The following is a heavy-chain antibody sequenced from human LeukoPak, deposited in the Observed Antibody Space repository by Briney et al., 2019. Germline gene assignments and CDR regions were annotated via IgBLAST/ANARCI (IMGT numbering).Heavy chain of an antibody. CDR1: GYTFTSYG. CDR2: ISAYNGNT. V-gene: IGHV1-18*04. Sequence: ASVKVSCKASGYTFTSYGMSWVRQATGQGLEWMGWISAYNGNTNYAQKLLGRVTMTTDTSTSTAYMELRSLRSDDTAVYYCARDSPYGDYEAYYGMDVWGKGTTVTVSS. D-gene: IGHD4-17*01. CDR3: ARDSPYGDYEAYYGMDV. J-gene: IGHJ6*04.